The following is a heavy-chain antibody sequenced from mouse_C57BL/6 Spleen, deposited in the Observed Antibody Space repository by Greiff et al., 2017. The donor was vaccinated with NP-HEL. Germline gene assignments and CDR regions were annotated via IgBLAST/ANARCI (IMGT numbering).Heavy chain of an antibody. CDR1: GYTFTSYW. Sequence: LQESGAELAKPGASVKLSCKASGYTFTSYWMHWVKQRPGQGLEWIGYINPSSGYTKYNQKFKDKATLTADKSSSTAYMQLSSLTYEDSAVYYCGRDCSSYDYAMDYWGQGTSVTVSS. J-gene: IGHJ4*01. D-gene: IGHD1-1*01. CDR3: GRDCSSYDYAMDY. CDR2: INPSSGYT. V-gene: IGHV1-7*01.